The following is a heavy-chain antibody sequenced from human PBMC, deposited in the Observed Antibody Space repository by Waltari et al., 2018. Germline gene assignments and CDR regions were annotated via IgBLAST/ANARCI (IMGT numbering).Heavy chain of an antibody. V-gene: IGHV4-38-2*02. J-gene: IGHJ5*02. CDR1: GYSLSSGHY. CDR2: ILHTGTP. CDR3: ARGFDP. Sequence: QGQLQESGPGLVKPSETLSLTCTVSGYSLSSGHYWGWIRQPPGKGLEWIGSILHTGTPYNNPSVKSRVTNSIEAAKNQFSLKLKSVTAAGTAVYYCARGFDPWGQGTLVTVSS.